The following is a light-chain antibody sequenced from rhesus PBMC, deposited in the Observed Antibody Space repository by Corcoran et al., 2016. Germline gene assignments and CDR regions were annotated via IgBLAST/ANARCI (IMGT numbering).Light chain of an antibody. Sequence: DIVMTQTPISLPVTPGEPASISCRSSQSLLDSEDGHTYLDWFLQKPGQFPQLLIYEVSNRASGVPDRFSGSGSDTDFKLKISRVEAEDVGVYYCIQALEFPYSFGQGTKVEIK. CDR2: EVS. CDR3: IQALEFPYS. J-gene: IGKJ2*01. V-gene: IGKV2-104*02. CDR1: QSLLDSEDGHTY.